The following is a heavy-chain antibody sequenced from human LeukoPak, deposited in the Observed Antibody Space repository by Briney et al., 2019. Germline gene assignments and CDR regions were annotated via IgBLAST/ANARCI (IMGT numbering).Heavy chain of an antibody. Sequence: EGSLRLSCAVSGFTFSSSWMDWVRQAPEMGLEWVANIKEDGSVKNYVDSVKGRFTISRDNTKNSLYLQMNSLRAGDTAVYYCAKNFGHQQFDSWGQGTLVIVSS. CDR3: AKNFGHQQFDS. V-gene: IGHV3-7*01. CDR1: GFTFSSSW. CDR2: IKEDGSVK. D-gene: IGHD3/OR15-3a*01. J-gene: IGHJ4*02.